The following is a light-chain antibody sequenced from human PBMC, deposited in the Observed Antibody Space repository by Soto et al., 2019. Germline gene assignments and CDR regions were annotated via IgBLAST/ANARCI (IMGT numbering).Light chain of an antibody. V-gene: IGKV1-5*01. CDR2: DAS. CDR3: LQHNTYSWT. J-gene: IGKJ1*01. Sequence: DIQMTQSPSTLSASVGDRVTITCRASQSITSWLAWYQQKPGKAPKILIYDASNLQSGVPPRFNGSGSGTEFNLTISRLQSEDFATYLCLQHNTYSWTFGQGTKLDIK. CDR1: QSITSW.